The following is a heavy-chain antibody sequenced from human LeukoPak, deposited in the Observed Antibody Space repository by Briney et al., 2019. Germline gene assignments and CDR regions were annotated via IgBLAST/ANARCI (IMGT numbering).Heavy chain of an antibody. Sequence: GGPLRLSCAASGFTFSSYGMHWVRQAPGKGLECVAFIRYDGSNKYYADSVKGRFTISRDNSKNTLYLQMNSLRAEDTAVYYSAKDRTMSKPYYFDYWGQGTLVTVSS. CDR1: GFTFSSYG. V-gene: IGHV3-30*02. CDR3: AKDRTMSKPYYFDY. CDR2: IRYDGSNK. J-gene: IGHJ4*02. D-gene: IGHD3-22*01.